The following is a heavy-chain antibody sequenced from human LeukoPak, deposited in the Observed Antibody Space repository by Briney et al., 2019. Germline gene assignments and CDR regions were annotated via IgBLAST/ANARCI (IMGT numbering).Heavy chain of an antibody. CDR2: ISGSGGST. Sequence: GGSLRLSCAASGITFSGSGMSWVRQAPGKGLEWVSAISGSGGSTYYADSVKGRFTISRDNSKNTLYLQMNGLRAEDTAVFYCARLLETYDYVWGSYGFDSWGQGTLVTVSS. J-gene: IGHJ4*02. D-gene: IGHD3-16*01. CDR1: GITFSGSG. CDR3: ARLLETYDYVWGSYGFDS. V-gene: IGHV3-23*01.